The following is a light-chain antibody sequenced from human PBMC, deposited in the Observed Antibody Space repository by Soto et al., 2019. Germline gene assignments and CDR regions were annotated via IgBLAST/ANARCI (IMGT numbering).Light chain of an antibody. CDR2: DAS. Sequence: EIVLTQSPGTLSLSPGERVTLSCRASQLVSSSYLAWYQQNPGQAPRLLIYDASSRATGIPDRFSGSGSGTDFTLSISRLAPEDFAVYYCQQYGSTPLTFGGGTKVEIK. V-gene: IGKV3-20*01. CDR3: QQYGSTPLT. J-gene: IGKJ4*01. CDR1: QLVSSSY.